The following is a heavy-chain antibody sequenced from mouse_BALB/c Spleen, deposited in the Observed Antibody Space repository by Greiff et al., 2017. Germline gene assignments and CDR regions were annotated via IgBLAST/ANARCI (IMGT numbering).Heavy chain of an antibody. CDR1: GYTFTSYW. V-gene: IGHV1-69*02. D-gene: IGHD6-1*01. CDR2: IDPSDSYT. Sequence: QVQLQQPGAELVKPGASVKLSCKASGYTFTSYWMHWVKQRPGQGLEWIGEIDPSDSYTNYNQKFKGKATLTVDKSSSTAYMQLSSLTSEDSAVYYCARGQLRAMDYWGQGTSVTVSS. J-gene: IGHJ4*01. CDR3: ARGQLRAMDY.